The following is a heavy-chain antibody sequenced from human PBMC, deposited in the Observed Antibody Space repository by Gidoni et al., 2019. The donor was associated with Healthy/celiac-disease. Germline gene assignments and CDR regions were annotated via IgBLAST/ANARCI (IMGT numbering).Heavy chain of an antibody. D-gene: IGHD3-16*02. J-gene: IGHJ4*02. Sequence: QVQLVESGGGVVQPGRSLRLSCAASGFTFGSYAMHWVRQAPGKWLEWEAVISYDGSNKYYADSVKGRFTISRDNSKNTLYLQMNSLRAEDTAVYYCARGRGGYDYVWGSYRYTSYFDYWGQGTLVTVSS. CDR1: GFTFGSYA. CDR3: ARGRGGYDYVWGSYRYTSYFDY. V-gene: IGHV3-30-3*01. CDR2: ISYDGSNK.